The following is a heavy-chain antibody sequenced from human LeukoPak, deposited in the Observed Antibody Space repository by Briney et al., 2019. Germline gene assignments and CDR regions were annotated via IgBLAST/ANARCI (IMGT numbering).Heavy chain of an antibody. D-gene: IGHD4-23*01. CDR2: VNPNDGST. V-gene: IGHV1-46*01. CDR1: GYTFTNYY. CDR3: AIVSPMTTVARGQGAFDI. Sequence: ASVKVSCKGFGYTFTNYYMHWVRQAPGQGPEWMGIVNPNDGSTTYSQKFQGRVTMTRDMSTNTVYMELSSLRSDDTAEYFCAIVSPMTTVARGQGAFDIWGQGTMVIVSA. J-gene: IGHJ3*02.